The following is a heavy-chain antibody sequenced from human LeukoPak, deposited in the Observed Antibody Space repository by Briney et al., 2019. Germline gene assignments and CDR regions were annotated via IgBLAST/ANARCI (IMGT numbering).Heavy chain of an antibody. D-gene: IGHD3-22*01. CDR1: GFTFSSNG. CDR3: CSYYYDSSGYPRNDAFDI. V-gene: IGHV3-23*01. CDR2: ISGRGGST. J-gene: IGHJ3*02. Sequence: PGGSLRLSCAASGFTFSSNGMHWVRQAPGKGLERVSAISGRGGSTYYADSVKGRFTISRDNSKNTLYLQMNSLRAEDTAVYYCCSYYYDSSGYPRNDAFDIWGQGTMVTVSS.